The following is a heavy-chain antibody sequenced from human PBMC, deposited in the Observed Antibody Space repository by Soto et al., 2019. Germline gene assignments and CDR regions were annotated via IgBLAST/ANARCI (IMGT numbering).Heavy chain of an antibody. V-gene: IGHV3-21*01. J-gene: IGHJ4*02. CDR1: GFTFSSYS. CDR3: ARLEGLATISYYFDF. Sequence: PGGSLRLSCAASGFTFSSYSMNWVRQAPGKGLEWVSSISSSSSYIYYADSVKGRFTISRDNAKNSLYLQMNCLTAADTAVYFCARLEGLATISYYFDFWGPGALVTVSS. D-gene: IGHD3-9*01. CDR2: ISSSSSYI.